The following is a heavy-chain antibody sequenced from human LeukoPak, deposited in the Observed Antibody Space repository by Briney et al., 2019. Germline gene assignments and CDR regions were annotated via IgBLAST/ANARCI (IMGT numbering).Heavy chain of an antibody. CDR1: GYTFTVYY. J-gene: IGHJ4*02. D-gene: IGHD1-14*01. CDR2: INPNSGGT. V-gene: IGHV1-2*02. CDR3: ARGRGTKAALIDY. Sequence: ASVTVSCTASGYTFTVYYMHWVRQAPGQGLEWMGWINPNSGGTNYAQKFQGRVTMTRDSSISTAYMELRGLRSDDTAVYYCARGRGTKAALIDYWGQGTLVTVSS.